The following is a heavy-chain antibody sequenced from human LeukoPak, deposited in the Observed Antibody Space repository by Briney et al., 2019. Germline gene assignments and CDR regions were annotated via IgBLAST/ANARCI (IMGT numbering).Heavy chain of an antibody. CDR1: GFTFNDYY. J-gene: IGHJ3*02. V-gene: IGHV3-11*04. CDR2: ISSSGSTK. D-gene: IGHD1-1*01. CDR3: AREGTGMVSGAFDI. Sequence: PGGSLSLSCAASGFTFNDYYMSWIAQAPGKGLVWVSYISSSGSTKYYADSVKGRFTISRDNAKNSLYLQMNSLRAEDTAVYYCAREGTGMVSGAFDIWGQGTMATVSS.